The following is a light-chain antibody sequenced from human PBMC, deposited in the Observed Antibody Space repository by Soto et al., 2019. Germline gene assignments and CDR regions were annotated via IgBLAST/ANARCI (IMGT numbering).Light chain of an antibody. V-gene: IGLV2-14*01. CDR2: DVS. J-gene: IGLJ1*01. CDR1: SSDVGGYNY. CDR3: SSYTTSNTRQIV. Sequence: QAVVTQPASVSGSPGQSITISCTGTSSDVGGYNYVSWYQQHPGKAPKFMIYDVSNRPSGVSNRFSGSKSGNTASLTISGLQAEDEAHYYCSSYTTSNTRQIVFGTGTKLTVL.